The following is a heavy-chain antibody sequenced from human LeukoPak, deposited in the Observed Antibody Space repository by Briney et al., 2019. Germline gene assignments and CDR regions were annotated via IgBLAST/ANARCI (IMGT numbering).Heavy chain of an antibody. CDR2: ISYDGSNK. CDR1: GFPFSSYG. Sequence: AGGSLHLSCAASGFPFSSYGMHWVRQAPGKGLGGVGVISYDGSNKYYADSVKGRFTISRDNSKNTLYLQMNSLRAEDTAVYYCAKDWSTVTTFLGDYWGQGTLVTVSS. J-gene: IGHJ4*02. V-gene: IGHV3-30*18. D-gene: IGHD4-17*01. CDR3: AKDWSTVTTFLGDY.